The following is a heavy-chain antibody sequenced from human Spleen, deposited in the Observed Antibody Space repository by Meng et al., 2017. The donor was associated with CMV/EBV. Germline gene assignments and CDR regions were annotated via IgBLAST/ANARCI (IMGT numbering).Heavy chain of an antibody. J-gene: IGHJ2*01. V-gene: IGHV3-23*01. Sequence: FSSYAMSWVRQAPGKGLGWVSGLSGSGGATFYADSVKGRFTISRDNSKNTLYLQMNSLRAEDTALYYCAKDGDFGSGRPRLGYFDLWGRGTLVTVSS. CDR1: FSSYA. CDR2: LSGSGGAT. CDR3: AKDGDFGSGRPRLGYFDL. D-gene: IGHD3-10*01.